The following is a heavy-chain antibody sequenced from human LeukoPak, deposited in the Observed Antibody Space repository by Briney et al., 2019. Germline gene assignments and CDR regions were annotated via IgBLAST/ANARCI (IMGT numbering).Heavy chain of an antibody. Sequence: GGSLRLSCAASGLTLSGYWMHWVRQAPGKGLVWVSRITGDASSTSYADSVKGRFTISRENAKSTLYLQMNSLRVEDTAVYYCARARGNTYGYFEYWGQGTLVTVSS. CDR1: GLTLSGYW. D-gene: IGHD5-18*01. V-gene: IGHV3-74*01. CDR2: ITGDASST. CDR3: ARARGNTYGYFEY. J-gene: IGHJ4*02.